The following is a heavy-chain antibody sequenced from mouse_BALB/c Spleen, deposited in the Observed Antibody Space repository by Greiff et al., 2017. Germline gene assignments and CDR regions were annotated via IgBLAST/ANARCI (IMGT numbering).Heavy chain of an antibody. CDR1: GFTFSSYT. Sequence: EVQLMESGGGLVKPGGSLKLSCAASGFTFSSYTMSWVRQTPGKRLEWVATISSGGSYTYYPDSMKGRFTISTDNAKNTQYLQMSSLKSEDTAMYYCTRVGYGYFDYWGQGTTLTVSS. J-gene: IGHJ2*01. D-gene: IGHD1-1*01. CDR3: TRVGYGYFDY. V-gene: IGHV5-6-4*01. CDR2: ISSGGSYT.